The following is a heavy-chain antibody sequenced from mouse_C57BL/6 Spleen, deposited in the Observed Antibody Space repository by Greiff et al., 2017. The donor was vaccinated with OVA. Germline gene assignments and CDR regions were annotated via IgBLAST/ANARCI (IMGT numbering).Heavy chain of an antibody. CDR2: IRNKANGYTT. V-gene: IGHV7-3*01. D-gene: IGHD2-10*01. CDR3: ARSSYYGNPYYYAMDY. Sequence: EVQWVESGGGLVQPGGSLSLSCAASGFTFTDYYMSWVRQPPGKAFEWLGFIRNKANGYTTEYSASVKGRFTISRDNSQRILYLQMNALRAEDSATYYCARSSYYGNPYYYAMDYWGQGTSVTVSS. J-gene: IGHJ4*01. CDR1: GFTFTDYY.